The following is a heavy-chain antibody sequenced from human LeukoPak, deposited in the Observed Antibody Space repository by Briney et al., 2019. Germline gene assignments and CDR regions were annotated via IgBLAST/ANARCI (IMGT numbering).Heavy chain of an antibody. CDR2: IKQEGTEK. CDR3: ARDGGWWRFDF. D-gene: IGHD2-8*02. Sequence: GGSLRLSCVASGFTFSGYWMSWVRQAPGKGLEWVANIKQEGTEKHYVDSVKGRFTISRDNARNSLYLQMNSLRAEDTAVYYCARDGGWWRFDFWGQGALVTVSS. J-gene: IGHJ4*02. CDR1: GFTFSGYW. V-gene: IGHV3-7*01.